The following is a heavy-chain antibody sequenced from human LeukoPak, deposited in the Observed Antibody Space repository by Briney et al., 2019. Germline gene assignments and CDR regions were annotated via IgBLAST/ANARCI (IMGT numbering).Heavy chain of an antibody. CDR2: ISSSGSTI. V-gene: IGHV3-48*04. CDR1: GFTFSSYS. Sequence: TGGSLRLSCAASGFTFSSYSMNWVRQAPGKGLEWVSYISSSGSTIYYADSVKGRFTISRDNAKNSLYLQMNSLRAEDTAVYYCARARGAFDIWGQGTMVTVSS. CDR3: ARARGAFDI. J-gene: IGHJ3*02.